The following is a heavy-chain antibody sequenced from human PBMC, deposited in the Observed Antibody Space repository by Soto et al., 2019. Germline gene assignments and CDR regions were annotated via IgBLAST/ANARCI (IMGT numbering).Heavy chain of an antibody. CDR1: GGSFSGYY. V-gene: IGHV4-34*01. CDR2: INHSGST. J-gene: IGHJ6*02. Sequence: QVQLQQWGAGLLKPSETLSLTCAVYGGSFSGYYWSWIRQPPGKGLEWIGEINHSGSTNYNPSPKSRVTISVDTSKNQFSLKLSSVTAADTAVYYCARGRGGWYPYYYYGMDVWGQGTTVTVSS. CDR3: ARGRGGWYPYYYYGMDV. D-gene: IGHD6-19*01.